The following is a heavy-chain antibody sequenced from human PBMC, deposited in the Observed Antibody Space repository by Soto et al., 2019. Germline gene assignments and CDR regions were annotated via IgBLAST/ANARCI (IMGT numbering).Heavy chain of an antibody. CDR1: GFTFSSYG. CDR3: AREPRSSSWYYYYYGMDV. D-gene: IGHD6-13*01. CDR2: ISYDGSNK. Sequence: GGSLRLSCAASGFTFSSYGMHWVRQAPGKGLEWVAVISYDGSNKYYADSVKGRFTISRDNSKNTLCLQMNSLRAEDTAVYYCAREPRSSSWYYYYYGMDVWGQGTTVTVSS. V-gene: IGHV3-30*03. J-gene: IGHJ6*02.